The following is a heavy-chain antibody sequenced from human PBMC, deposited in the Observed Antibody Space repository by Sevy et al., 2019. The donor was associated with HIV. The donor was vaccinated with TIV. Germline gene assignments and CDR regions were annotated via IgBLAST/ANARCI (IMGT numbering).Heavy chain of an antibody. V-gene: IGHV3-7*03. CDR2: IKQDGSEK. D-gene: IGHD5-18*01. CDR1: GFTFSSYW. J-gene: IGHJ6*03. Sequence: GGSLRLSCAASGFTFSSYWMSWVRQAPGKGLEWVANIKQDGSEKYYVDSVKGRFTIPRDNAKNSLYLQMNSLRAEDTAVYYCARDQTAMVYYYMDVWGKGTTVTVSS. CDR3: ARDQTAMVYYYMDV.